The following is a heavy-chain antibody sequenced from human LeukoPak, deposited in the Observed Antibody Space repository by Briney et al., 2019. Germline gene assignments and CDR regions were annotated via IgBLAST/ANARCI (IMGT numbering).Heavy chain of an antibody. CDR3: ASLQNVPSYYYYYVMDV. J-gene: IGHJ6*02. CDR1: GGSFSGYY. Sequence: SETLSLTCAVYGGSFSGYYWSWIRQPPGKGLEWIGEINHSGSTNYNPSLKSRVTISVDTSKNQFSLKLSSVTAEDTAVYYCASLQNVPSYYYYYVMDVWGQGTTVTVSS. CDR2: INHSGST. D-gene: IGHD2/OR15-2a*01. V-gene: IGHV4-34*01.